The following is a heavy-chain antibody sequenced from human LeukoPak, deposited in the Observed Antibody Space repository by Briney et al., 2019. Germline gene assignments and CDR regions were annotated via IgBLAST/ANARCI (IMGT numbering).Heavy chain of an antibody. J-gene: IGHJ4*02. CDR2: IYYSGST. CDR3: ARSLGGATVYYFDY. V-gene: IGHV4-31*03. CDR1: GGSISSGGHF. D-gene: IGHD1-26*01. Sequence: SETLSLTCTVSGGSISSGGHFWSWIRQHPGKGLEWIGYIYYSGSTYYNPSLKSRVTISVDTSKNQFSLKLSSVTAADTAVYYCARSLGGATVYYFDYWGQGTLVTVSS.